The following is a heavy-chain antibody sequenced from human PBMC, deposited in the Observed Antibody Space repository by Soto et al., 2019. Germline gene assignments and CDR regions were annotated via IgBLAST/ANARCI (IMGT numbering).Heavy chain of an antibody. CDR3: AKEGYSSSRFDY. V-gene: IGHV3-23*01. CDR2: ISGSGGST. D-gene: IGHD6-13*01. Sequence: HPGGSLRLSCAASGFTFSSYAMSWVRQAPGKGLEWVSAISGSGGSTYYADSVKGRFTISRDNSKNTLYLQMISLRAEDTAVYYCAKEGYSSSRFDYWGQGTLVTVSS. J-gene: IGHJ4*02. CDR1: GFTFSSYA.